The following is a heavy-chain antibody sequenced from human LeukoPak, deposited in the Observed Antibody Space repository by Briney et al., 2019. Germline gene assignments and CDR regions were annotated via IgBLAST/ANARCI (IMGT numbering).Heavy chain of an antibody. J-gene: IGHJ6*03. Sequence: TGGSLRLSCAASGFTFSSYGMHWVRQAPGKGLEWVAFIRYDGSNKYYADSVRGRFNISRDNSKSTLYLQMNSLRAEDTAVYYCATGYQYYDYYYMDVWGKGTTVTISS. V-gene: IGHV3-30*02. CDR2: IRYDGSNK. CDR3: ATGYQYYDYYYMDV. D-gene: IGHD6-25*01. CDR1: GFTFSSYG.